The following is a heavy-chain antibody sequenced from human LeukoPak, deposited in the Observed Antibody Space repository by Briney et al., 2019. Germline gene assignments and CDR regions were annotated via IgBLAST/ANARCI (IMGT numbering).Heavy chain of an antibody. CDR3: ARGYYYDSSSTYNWFDP. Sequence: GRSLRLSXAASGFTFDDYAMHWVRQAPGKGLEWVSGISWNSGSIGYADSVKGRFTISRDNAKKSLYLQMNSLRAEDMALYYCARGYYYDSSSTYNWFDPWGQGTLVTVSS. J-gene: IGHJ5*02. CDR2: ISWNSGSI. D-gene: IGHD3-22*01. CDR1: GFTFDDYA. V-gene: IGHV3-9*03.